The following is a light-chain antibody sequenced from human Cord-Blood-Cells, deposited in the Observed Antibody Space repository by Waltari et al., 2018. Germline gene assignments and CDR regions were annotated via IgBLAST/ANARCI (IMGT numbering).Light chain of an antibody. CDR1: QSISSY. CDR3: QQSYSTPLT. J-gene: IGKJ4*01. V-gene: IGKV1-39*01. CDR2: AAS. Sequence: DSQMTQSLSSMSASVGDRVTITCRASQSISSYLNWYHQKPGKAPKLLIYAASSLQRWFPSRFSGSGPGTDFTLTISSLQPEDFATYYGQQSYSTPLTFGGGTKGEIK.